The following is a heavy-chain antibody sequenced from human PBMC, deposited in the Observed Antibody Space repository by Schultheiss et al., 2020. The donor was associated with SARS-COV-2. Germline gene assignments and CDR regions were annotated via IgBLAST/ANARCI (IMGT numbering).Heavy chain of an antibody. CDR2: INHSGST. J-gene: IGHJ4*02. V-gene: IGHV4-34*01. CDR1: GASFSGYY. Sequence: SETLSLTCAVYGASFSGYYWSWIRQPPGKGLEWIGKINHSGSTNYNPSLKSRVTISVDTSKNQFFLKLSSVTAADTAVYYCARCNRLNYYDYWGQGTLVTVSS. CDR3: ARCNRLNYYDY. D-gene: IGHD1-14*01.